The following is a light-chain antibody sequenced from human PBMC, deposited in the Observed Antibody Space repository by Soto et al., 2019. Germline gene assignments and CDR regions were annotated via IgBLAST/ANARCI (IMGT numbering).Light chain of an antibody. CDR1: QIVSSN. Sequence: IVMTQSPATLSVSPGERATLSCRASQIVSSNLAWYQQKPGQAPRLLIYGASTRATGIPARFSGSGSGTEFTLTISSLQPDDFATYYCQQYNSYSGFGQGTRLEI. V-gene: IGKV3-15*01. CDR2: GAS. J-gene: IGKJ5*01. CDR3: QQYNSYSG.